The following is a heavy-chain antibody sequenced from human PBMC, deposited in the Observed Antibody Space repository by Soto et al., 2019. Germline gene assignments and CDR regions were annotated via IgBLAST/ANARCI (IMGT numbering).Heavy chain of an antibody. V-gene: IGHV4-59*01. CDR2: IYYSGST. CDR3: ARDIRREAFDI. CDR1: GGSISSYY. J-gene: IGHJ3*02. D-gene: IGHD3-3*02. Sequence: QVQLQESGPGLVKPSETLSLTCTVSGGSISSYYWSWIRQPPGKGLEWIGYIYYSGSTNYNPSLTSRVTIPVDTSKNQFSLKLSSVTAADTAVDYWARDIRREAFDIWGQGTMVTVSS.